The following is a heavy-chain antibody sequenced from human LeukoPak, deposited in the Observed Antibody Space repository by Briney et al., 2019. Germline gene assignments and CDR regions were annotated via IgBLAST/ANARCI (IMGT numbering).Heavy chain of an antibody. CDR3: AIVRGSGWFDP. J-gene: IGHJ5*02. V-gene: IGHV4-61*01. CDR2: IYYTGST. D-gene: IGHD6-19*01. Sequence: PSETLSLTCTVSGGSVSSGFYYWTWIRQPPGNGLEWIGYIYYTGSTNYNPSLKSRVPISVDTSKNQFSLTLSSVTAADAAVYYCAIVRGSGWFDPWGQGTLVTVSS. CDR1: GGSVSSGFYY.